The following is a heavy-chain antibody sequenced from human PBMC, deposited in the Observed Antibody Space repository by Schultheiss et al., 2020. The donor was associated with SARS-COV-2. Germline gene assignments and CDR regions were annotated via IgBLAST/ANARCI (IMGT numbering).Heavy chain of an antibody. Sequence: GGSLRLSCAASGFTFSSYAMNWVRQAPGKGLEWVSVISGSGGSTYYADSVKGRFTISRDNSKNTLYLQMNSLRAEDTAVYYCAKVEGYYYFDYWGQGTLVTVSS. CDR3: AKVEGYYYFDY. CDR2: ISGSGGST. D-gene: IGHD1-26*01. V-gene: IGHV3-23*01. J-gene: IGHJ4*02. CDR1: GFTFSSYA.